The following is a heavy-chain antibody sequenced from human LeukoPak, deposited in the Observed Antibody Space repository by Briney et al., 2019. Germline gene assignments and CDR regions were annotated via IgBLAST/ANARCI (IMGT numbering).Heavy chain of an antibody. J-gene: IGHJ4*02. V-gene: IGHV3-30*02. D-gene: IGHD6-13*01. CDR1: GLAFSSYG. CDR3: AGKAAAFYFDY. Sequence: GGSLRLSCTASGLAFSSYGMHWARQAPGKGLEWVAFMQYDGSQIYYVDSVKGRFTISRDNSKNALYLQMNSLRPEDTASYYCAGKAAAFYFDYWGQGTLVTVSS. CDR2: MQYDGSQI.